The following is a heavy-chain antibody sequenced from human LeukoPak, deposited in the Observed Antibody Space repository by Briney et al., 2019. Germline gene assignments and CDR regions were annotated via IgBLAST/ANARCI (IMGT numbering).Heavy chain of an antibody. CDR3: ATLDSTKSVL. D-gene: IGHD2-2*01. Sequence: PGGSLRLSCAASGFSFSNHWMTWVRQAPGKGLEWVACVKQDGTEKNYVVSVWGRFTVSVDNGKNSLYLQMNSLRAEDTAKYYCATLDSTKSVLWGRGTAVIGSS. CDR1: GFSFSNHW. CDR2: VKQDGTEK. J-gene: IGHJ1*01. V-gene: IGHV3-7*01.